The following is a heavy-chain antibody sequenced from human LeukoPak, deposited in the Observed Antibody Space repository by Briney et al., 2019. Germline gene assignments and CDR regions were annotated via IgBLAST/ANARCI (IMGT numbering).Heavy chain of an antibody. V-gene: IGHV4-4*07. CDR2: IYTSGST. Sequence: SETLSLTCTVAGGSISSYYWSWIRQPAGKGLEWIGRIYTSGSTNYNPSLQSRVTMSVDTSKNQFSLKLSCVTAADTAVYYCARGDCSSPSCTRGYNWFDPWGQGSLVSLSS. CDR3: ARGDCSSPSCTRGYNWFDP. CDR1: GGSISSYY. D-gene: IGHD2-2*01. J-gene: IGHJ5*02.